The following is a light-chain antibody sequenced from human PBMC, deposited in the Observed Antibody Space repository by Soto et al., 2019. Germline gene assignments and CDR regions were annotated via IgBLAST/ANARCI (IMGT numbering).Light chain of an antibody. J-gene: IGKJ1*01. CDR1: QSVSSN. CDR2: GAS. Sequence: EIVMTQSPATLSVSTGERATLSCRASQSVSSNLAWYQQKPGQAPRLLIYGASTRATGIPGRFSGSGSGTEFTLTISSLQSEEFAVYYCQQYNNWPRTFGQGTKVDIK. CDR3: QQYNNWPRT. V-gene: IGKV3-15*01.